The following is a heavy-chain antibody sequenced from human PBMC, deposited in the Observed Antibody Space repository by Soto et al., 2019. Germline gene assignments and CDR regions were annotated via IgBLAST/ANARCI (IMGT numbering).Heavy chain of an antibody. J-gene: IGHJ6*02. Sequence: QVLLQESGPRLVKPSETLSLTSTVSGASVTSGSHYWSWIRQPPGKGLEWIGYIDFSGISKYNPSLKSRVTISVDMSKNQLSLKLNSVTAADTAVFYCATERYNHYGVDVWGQGTTVTVSS. CDR3: ATERYNHYGVDV. V-gene: IGHV4-61*01. CDR1: GASVTSGSHY. CDR2: IDFSGIS.